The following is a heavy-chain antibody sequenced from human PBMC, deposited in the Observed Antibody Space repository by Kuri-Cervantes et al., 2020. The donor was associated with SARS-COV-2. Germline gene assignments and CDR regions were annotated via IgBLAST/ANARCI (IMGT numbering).Heavy chain of an antibody. D-gene: IGHD3-10*01. CDR2: ISGSGGST. V-gene: IGHV3-23*01. CDR3: ARDSGLGSGSYYTGY. Sequence: LSLTCAASGFTFSSYAMSWVRQAPGKGLEWVSAISGSGGSTYYADSVKGRFTISRDNAKNSLYLQMNSLRAEDTAVYYCARDSGLGSGSYYTGYWGQGTLVTVSS. CDR1: GFTFSSYA. J-gene: IGHJ4*02.